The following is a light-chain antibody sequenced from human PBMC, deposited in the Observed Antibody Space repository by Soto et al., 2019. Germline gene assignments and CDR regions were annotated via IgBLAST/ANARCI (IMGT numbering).Light chain of an antibody. CDR3: CSYAGSSTLV. CDR2: EVS. V-gene: IGLV2-23*02. CDR1: SSDVGSYNL. J-gene: IGLJ1*01. Sequence: QSLLTQPASLTGAPGQSVTLPSNGTSSDVGSYNLVSWYQHHPGKAPKLMIYEVSKRPSGVSNRFSGSKSGNTASLTISGLQAEDEADYYCCSYAGSSTLVFGTGTKVTVL.